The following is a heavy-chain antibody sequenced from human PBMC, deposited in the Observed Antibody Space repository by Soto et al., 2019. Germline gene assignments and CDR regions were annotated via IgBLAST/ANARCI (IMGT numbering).Heavy chain of an antibody. Sequence: GGSLRLSCAASGFTFSRYAMNWVRQAPGRGLQWISGISVSGDNTSYVESVRGRFTVYRDNSKNTLYLQMNNLRAEDTALYYCAKDGKMRTKVWFPARNGMDVCGQGLKVTVSS. J-gene: IGHJ6*02. CDR2: ISVSGDNT. CDR1: GFTFSRYA. CDR3: AKDGKMRTKVWFPARNGMDV. D-gene: IGHD3-10*01. V-gene: IGHV3-23*01.